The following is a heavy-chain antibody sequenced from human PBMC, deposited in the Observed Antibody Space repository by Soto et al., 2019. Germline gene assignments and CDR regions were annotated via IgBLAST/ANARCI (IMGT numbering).Heavy chain of an antibody. V-gene: IGHV3-23*01. D-gene: IGHD3-10*01. Sequence: EVQLLQSGGGLVQPGGSLRLSCASSGFSFSSYAMSWVRQAPGKGLEWVSGIGASGGSTYYTDSVKGRFTIARDSSENTVYLQMNILRAEDTAVYFCAKDLGFSAPTAFDYWGLGTQVTVSS. CDR3: AKDLGFSAPTAFDY. J-gene: IGHJ4*02. CDR1: GFSFSSYA. CDR2: IGASGGST.